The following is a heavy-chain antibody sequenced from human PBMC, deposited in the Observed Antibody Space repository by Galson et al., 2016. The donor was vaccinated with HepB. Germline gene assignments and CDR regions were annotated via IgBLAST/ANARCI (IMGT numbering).Heavy chain of an antibody. V-gene: IGHV3-23*01. Sequence: LRLSCAASGFTFGSYAMAWVRQAPGKGLEWVSGISGSGGITSYADPVTRRFTISSDNSKNTLYLQMKSLRAEDTAVYYCAKDVGGYSSGCLMWGQGTLVTVSS. CDR2: ISGSGGIT. CDR3: AKDVGGYSSGCLM. D-gene: IGHD6-19*01. CDR1: GFTFGSYA. J-gene: IGHJ4*02.